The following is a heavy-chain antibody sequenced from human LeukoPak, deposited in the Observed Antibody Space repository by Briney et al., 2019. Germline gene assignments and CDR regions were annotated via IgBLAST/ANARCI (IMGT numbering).Heavy chain of an antibody. V-gene: IGHV1-46*01. CDR1: GYTFTSYY. Sequence: ASVKVSCKASGYTFTSYYMHWVRQAPGQGLEWMEIINPSGGSTSYAQKFQGRVTMTRDTSTSTVYMELSSLRSEDTAVYDCARNKWNYYDSSGYYFFDYWGQGTLVTVSS. J-gene: IGHJ4*02. D-gene: IGHD3-22*01. CDR3: ARNKWNYYDSSGYYFFDY. CDR2: INPSGGST.